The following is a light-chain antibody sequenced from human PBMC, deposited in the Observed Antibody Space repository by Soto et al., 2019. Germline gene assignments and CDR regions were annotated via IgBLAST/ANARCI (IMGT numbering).Light chain of an antibody. J-gene: IGKJ3*01. Sequence: EVVLTQFPGTLSLSPGERATLSCRASQRINNNFLAWYQQKPGQAPRLLIYGASSRATGIPDRFTGSGSGTDFTLTISRLEPEYFAVYYCQQYGISPGFSFGPGTKVDIK. CDR3: QQYGISPGFS. V-gene: IGKV3-20*01. CDR1: QRINNNF. CDR2: GAS.